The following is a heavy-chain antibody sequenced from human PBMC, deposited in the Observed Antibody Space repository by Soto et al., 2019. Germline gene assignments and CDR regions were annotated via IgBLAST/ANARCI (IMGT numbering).Heavy chain of an antibody. CDR3: ARADCSGGSCYYRNWFDP. Sequence: GASVKVSCKASGYTFTSYGISWVRQAPGQGLEWMGWISAYNGNTNYAQKLQGRVTMTTDTSTSTAYMELSSLRSEDTAVYYCARADCSGGSCYYRNWFDPWGQGTLVTVSS. D-gene: IGHD2-15*01. CDR2: ISAYNGNT. J-gene: IGHJ5*02. V-gene: IGHV1-18*01. CDR1: GYTFTSYG.